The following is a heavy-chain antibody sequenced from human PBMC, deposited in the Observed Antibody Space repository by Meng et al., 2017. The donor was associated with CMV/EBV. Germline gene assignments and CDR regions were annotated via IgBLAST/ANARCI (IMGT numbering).Heavy chain of an antibody. Sequence: ASVKVSCKASGYTFTGYYMHWVRQAPGQGLEWMGWINLKSCGTNYAQKLQGRVTMTRDTSISTAYMELTMRSDDTAVYYCARGEDYYDSSGLIDYWGQGTLVTVSS. D-gene: IGHD3-22*01. CDR2: INLKSCGT. V-gene: IGHV1-2*02. J-gene: IGHJ4*02. CDR1: GYTFTGYY. CDR3: ARGEDYYDSSGLIDY.